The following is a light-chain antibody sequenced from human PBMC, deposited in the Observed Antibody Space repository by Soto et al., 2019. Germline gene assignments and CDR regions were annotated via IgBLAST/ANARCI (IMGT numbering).Light chain of an antibody. J-gene: IGKJ1*01. V-gene: IGKV3-15*01. CDR3: QHYNSYSEA. Sequence: EIVVTQSPAILSLSPGERATLSCRASQNIISNLAWYQQKLGQAPRLLIYGASTRATGIPARFSGSGSGTEFTLNISSLQSEDFATYYCQHYNSYSEAFGQGTKVELK. CDR2: GAS. CDR1: QNIISN.